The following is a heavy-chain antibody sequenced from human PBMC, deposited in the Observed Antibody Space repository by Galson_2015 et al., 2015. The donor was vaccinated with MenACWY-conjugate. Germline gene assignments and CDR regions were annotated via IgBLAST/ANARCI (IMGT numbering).Heavy chain of an antibody. CDR2: MSGNGRTT. J-gene: IGHJ4*02. CDR3: ARIEGTLKYCSGGSCYSYY. CDR1: GFGFGSYD. V-gene: IGHV3-23*01. D-gene: IGHD2-15*01. Sequence: SLRLSCAASGFGFGSYDMSWVRQAPGKGLEWVSLMSGNGRTTYYADSVKGRFTISRDNSRNTLYLQMNSLRAEDTAVYYCARIEGTLKYCSGGSCYSYYWGQGTLVTVSS.